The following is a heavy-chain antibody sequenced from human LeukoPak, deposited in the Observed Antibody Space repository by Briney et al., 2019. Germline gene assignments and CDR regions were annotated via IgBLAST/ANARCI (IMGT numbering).Heavy chain of an antibody. Sequence: GGSLRLSCAASGFTFNNYGMHWVRQAPGKGLEWVAVISYDGSNKYCADSLKDRFTISRDNSKNTLYLQMNSLRAEDTAVYYCAKRHNGSHYLFDYWGQGTLVTVSS. J-gene: IGHJ4*02. CDR3: AKRHNGSHYLFDY. V-gene: IGHV3-30*18. CDR1: GFTFNNYG. CDR2: ISYDGSNK. D-gene: IGHD1-26*01.